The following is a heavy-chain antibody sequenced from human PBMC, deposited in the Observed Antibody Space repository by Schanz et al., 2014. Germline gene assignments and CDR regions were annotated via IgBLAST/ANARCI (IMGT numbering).Heavy chain of an antibody. D-gene: IGHD2-15*01. J-gene: IGHJ5*01. CDR2: VHPGGST. Sequence: EVQLVESGGGLVQPGGSLRLSCAASGFSVGNKYMNWVRQAPGKGLEWVSFVHPGGSTYYPDSVKGRFTISRDNSKNTLYLQMNSLRAEDTAVYYCAKTPREYCNYDNCPNWFDSWGQGTLXTASS. V-gene: IGHV3-66*01. CDR3: AKTPREYCNYDNCPNWFDS. CDR1: GFSVGNKY.